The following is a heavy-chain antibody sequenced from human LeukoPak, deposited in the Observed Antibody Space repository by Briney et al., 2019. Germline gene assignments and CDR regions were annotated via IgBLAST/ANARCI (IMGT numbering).Heavy chain of an antibody. CDR3: AKLPGHSYGTYYYYTDV. J-gene: IGHJ6*03. V-gene: IGHV3-23*01. CDR1: GFTFSNYA. CDR2: VSGNGGST. Sequence: GGSLRLSCAASGFTFSNYAMSWVRQAPGKGLEWVSAVSGNGGSTYYADSVKGRLTISRDNSKNTLYVQMNSLRAEDTAVYYCAKLPGHSYGTYYYYTDVWGKGTTVTVSS. D-gene: IGHD5-18*01.